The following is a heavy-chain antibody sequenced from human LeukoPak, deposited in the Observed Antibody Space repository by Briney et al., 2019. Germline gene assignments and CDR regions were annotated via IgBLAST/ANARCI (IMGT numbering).Heavy chain of an antibody. D-gene: IGHD6-19*01. CDR2: VYSSGDT. Sequence: PSETLSLTCTVSGASISSYYWSWIRQPAGKGLEWIGRVYSSGDTKPNPSLRSRVTMSLDTSRNQISLKLTSVTAAATAVYYCARVDSSGWYLWSPPLNWFDLWGQGTLVTVSS. J-gene: IGHJ5*02. CDR3: ARVDSSGWYLWSPPLNWFDL. CDR1: GASISSYY. V-gene: IGHV4-4*07.